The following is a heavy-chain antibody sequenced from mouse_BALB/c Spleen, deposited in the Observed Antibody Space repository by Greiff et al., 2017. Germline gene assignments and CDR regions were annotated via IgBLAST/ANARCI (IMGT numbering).Heavy chain of an antibody. Sequence: QVQLQQSGPELVKPGASVRISCKASGYTFTSYYIHWVKQRPGQGLEWIGWIYPGNVNTKYNEKFKGKATLTADKSSSTAYMQLSSLTSEDSAVYLSARSYPAWFAYWGPGTLVTVSA. CDR3: ARSYPAWFAY. J-gene: IGHJ3*01. CDR2: IYPGNVNT. D-gene: IGHD1-1*01. V-gene: IGHV1S56*01. CDR1: GYTFTSYY.